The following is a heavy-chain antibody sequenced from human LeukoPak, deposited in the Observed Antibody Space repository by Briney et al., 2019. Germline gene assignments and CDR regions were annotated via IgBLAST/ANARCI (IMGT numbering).Heavy chain of an antibody. V-gene: IGHV3-15*01. CDR2: IKSKTDGGTT. J-gene: IGHJ3*02. D-gene: IGHD2-2*01. Sequence: GGSLRLSCAASGFTFSSAWMSWVRQAPGKGLEWVGRIKSKTDGGTTDYAAPVKGRSTISRDDSKNTLYLQMNSLKTEDTAVYYCTTDLTRIVVVPAATREASAFDIWGQGTMVTVSS. CDR3: TTDLTRIVVVPAATREASAFDI. CDR1: GFTFSSAW.